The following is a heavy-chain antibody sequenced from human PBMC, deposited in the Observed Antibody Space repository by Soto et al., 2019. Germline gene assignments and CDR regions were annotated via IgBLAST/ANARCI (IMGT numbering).Heavy chain of an antibody. CDR1: GGTFSSYA. J-gene: IGHJ4*02. CDR3: ARYYDSSGYYFDY. D-gene: IGHD3-22*01. CDR2: IIPIFGAA. Sequence: ASVKVSCKASGGTFSSYAISWVRQAPGQGLEWMGGIIPIFGAANYAQKFQGRVTITADESTSTAYMELSSLRSEDTAVYYCARYYDSSGYYFDYWGQGTLVTVSS. V-gene: IGHV1-69*13.